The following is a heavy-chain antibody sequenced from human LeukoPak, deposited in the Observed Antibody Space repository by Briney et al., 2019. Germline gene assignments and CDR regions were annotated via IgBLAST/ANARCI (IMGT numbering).Heavy chain of an antibody. CDR3: ARESLGAFDY. D-gene: IGHD3-16*01. CDR1: GFTFSSYE. Sequence: SGGCLRLSCAAAGFTFSSYEMNWVRQAPGEGLGWVSYISSSGSTIYYADSVKGRFTISRDNSKNTLYLQMNSLRAEDTAVYYCARESLGAFDYWGQGTLVTVSS. CDR2: ISSSGSTI. V-gene: IGHV3-48*03. J-gene: IGHJ4*02.